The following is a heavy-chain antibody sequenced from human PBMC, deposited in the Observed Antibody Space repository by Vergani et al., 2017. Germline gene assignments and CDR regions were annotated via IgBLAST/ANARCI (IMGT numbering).Heavy chain of an antibody. J-gene: IGHJ6*02. CDR1: GFTFSNAW. CDR3: TTSSVPSGPTYYYYYYGMDV. Sequence: EVQLVESGGGLVKPGGSLRLSCAASGFTFSNAWMSWVRKAPGKGLEWVGRIKSKTDGGTTDYAAPVKGRFTISRDDSTNTLYLQMNSLKTEDTAVYYCTTSSVPSGPTYYYYYYGMDVWGQGTTVTVSS. D-gene: IGHD6-19*01. CDR2: IKSKTDGGTT. V-gene: IGHV3-15*01.